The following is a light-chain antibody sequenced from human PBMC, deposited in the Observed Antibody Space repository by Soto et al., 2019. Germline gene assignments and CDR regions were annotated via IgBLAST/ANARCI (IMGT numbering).Light chain of an antibody. Sequence: QSALTQPASVSGSPGQSITISCTGTSGDVGGYNYVAWYQQHPGKAPKLMICDVSNRPSGVSNRFSGSKSGNTASLTISGLQAEDEADYYCSSYTSSSTEVFGGGTKLTVL. CDR3: SSYTSSSTEV. CDR2: DVS. J-gene: IGLJ2*01. V-gene: IGLV2-14*01. CDR1: SGDVGGYNY.